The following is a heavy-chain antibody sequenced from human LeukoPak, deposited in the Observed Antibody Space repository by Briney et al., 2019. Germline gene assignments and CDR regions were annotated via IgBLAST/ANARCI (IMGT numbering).Heavy chain of an antibody. CDR3: ARHANWNADY. J-gene: IGHJ4*02. CDR2: IYYSGST. V-gene: IGHV4-39*01. Sequence: SETLSPTCTVSGGSISSSSYYWGWIRQPPGKGLEWIGSIYYSGSTYYNPSLKSRVTISVDTSKNQFSLKLSSVTAAGTAVYYCARHANWNADYWGQGTLVTVSS. CDR1: GGSISSSSYY. D-gene: IGHD1-20*01.